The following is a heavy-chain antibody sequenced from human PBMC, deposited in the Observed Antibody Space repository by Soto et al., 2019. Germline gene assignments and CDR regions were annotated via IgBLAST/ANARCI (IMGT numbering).Heavy chain of an antibody. Sequence: EVQLVESGGGLGQPGGSLRLSCAASGFTFRTYEMNWVRQAPGKGLEWVSYITGSSNTIYYTDSVKGRFTISRDNAKNSLYLQMNSLRVEDTAVYYCSRVVRGYFYGMDVWGQGTTVTVSS. CDR3: SRVVRGYFYGMDV. CDR2: ITGSSNTI. V-gene: IGHV3-48*03. J-gene: IGHJ6*02. CDR1: GFTFRTYE.